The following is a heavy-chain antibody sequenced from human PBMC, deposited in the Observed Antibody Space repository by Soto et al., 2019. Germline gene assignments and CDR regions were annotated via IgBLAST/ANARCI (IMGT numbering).Heavy chain of an antibody. CDR1: GGTFSSYA. V-gene: IGHV1-69*13. Sequence: ASVKVSCKASGGTFSSYAISWVRQAPGQGLEWMGGIIPIFGTANYAQKFQGRVTITADESTSTAYMELSSLRSEDTAVYYCARGRGDYPTFNWFDPWGQGTLVTVSS. CDR3: ARGRGDYPTFNWFDP. CDR2: IIPIFGTA. D-gene: IGHD4-17*01. J-gene: IGHJ5*02.